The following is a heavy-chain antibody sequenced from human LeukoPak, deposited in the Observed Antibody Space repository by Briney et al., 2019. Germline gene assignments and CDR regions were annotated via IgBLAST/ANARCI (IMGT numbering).Heavy chain of an antibody. CDR1: GYTFTSYG. D-gene: IGHD3-3*01. CDR2: ISAYNGNT. CDR3: ARGGLTIFGEGAFDI. J-gene: IGHJ3*02. V-gene: IGHV1-18*01. Sequence: ASVKVSCKASGYTFTSYGISWVRQAPGQGLEWMGWISAYNGNTNYAQKFQGRVTMTRDTSISTAYMELSRLRSDDTAVYYCARGGLTIFGEGAFDIWGQGTMVTVSS.